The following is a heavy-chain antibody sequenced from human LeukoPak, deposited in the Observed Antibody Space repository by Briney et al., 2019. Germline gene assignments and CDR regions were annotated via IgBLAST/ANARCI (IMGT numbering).Heavy chain of an antibody. V-gene: IGHV3-11*01. Sequence: PGGSLRLSCAASGFTFSDYYMSWIRPAPGKGLEWVSYISSSGSTIYYADSVKGRFTISRDNAKNSLYLQMNSLRAEDTALYYCAKDIRVASAGTPGAFDIWGQGTMVTVSS. CDR3: AKDIRVASAGTPGAFDI. D-gene: IGHD6-13*01. J-gene: IGHJ3*02. CDR2: ISSSGSTI. CDR1: GFTFSDYY.